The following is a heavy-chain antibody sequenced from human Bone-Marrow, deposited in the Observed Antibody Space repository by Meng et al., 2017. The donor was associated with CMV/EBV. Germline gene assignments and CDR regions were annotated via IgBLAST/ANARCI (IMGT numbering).Heavy chain of an antibody. J-gene: IGHJ4*02. CDR2: IIPIFGTA. V-gene: IGHV1-69*05. CDR1: GGTFSSYA. D-gene: IGHD5-18*01. CDR3: ARGLIDSYGPSYYFDY. Sequence: SVKVSCKASGGTFSSYAISWVRQAPGQGLEWMGGIIPIFGTANYAQKFQGRVTMTRNTSISTAYMELSSLRSEDTAVYYCARGLIDSYGPSYYFDYWGQGTLVTVSS.